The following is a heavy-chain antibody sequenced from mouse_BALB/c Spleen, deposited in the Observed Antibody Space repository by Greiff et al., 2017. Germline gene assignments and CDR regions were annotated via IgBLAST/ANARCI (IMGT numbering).Heavy chain of an antibody. CDR2: ISSGGSYT. Sequence: EVKLVESGGDLVKPGGSLKLSCAASGFTFSSYGMSWVRQTPDKRLEWVATISSGGSYTYYPDSVKGRFTISRDNAKNTLYLQMSSLKSEDTAMYYCARREDYDEYYFDYWGQGTTLTVSS. D-gene: IGHD2-4*01. J-gene: IGHJ2*01. CDR3: ARREDYDEYYFDY. CDR1: GFTFSSYG. V-gene: IGHV5-6*02.